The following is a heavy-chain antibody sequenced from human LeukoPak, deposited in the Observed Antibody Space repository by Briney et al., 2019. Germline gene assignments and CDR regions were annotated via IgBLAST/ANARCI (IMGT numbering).Heavy chain of an antibody. D-gene: IGHD1-26*01. J-gene: IGHJ4*02. Sequence: PGGSLRLSCAASGFTFSSYSMNWVRQAPGKGLEWVSSISSSSSYIYYADSVKGRFTISGDNAKNSLYLQMNSLRAEDTAVYYCARDRAGEGATTENFDYWGQGTLVTVSS. CDR1: GFTFSSYS. CDR3: ARDRAGEGATTENFDY. CDR2: ISSSSSYI. V-gene: IGHV3-21*01.